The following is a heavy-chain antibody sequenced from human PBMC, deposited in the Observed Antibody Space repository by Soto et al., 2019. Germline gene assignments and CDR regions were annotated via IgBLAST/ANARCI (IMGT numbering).Heavy chain of an antibody. V-gene: IGHV1-69*01. CDR1: GGSFSDYA. D-gene: IGHD3-22*01. CDR2: IIPMLGIA. CDR3: ARDGDYYDSSGFQRDYHYYGMDV. J-gene: IGHJ6*02. Sequence: QVQLVQSGAEVKKPGSSVKVSCQASGGSFSDYAISWVRQAPGQGLEWLGGIIPMLGIADNAQKFQGRVTITADEYTSTAYMELSSLRSEDTAVYYCARDGDYYDSSGFQRDYHYYGMDVWVQGTTVTVAS.